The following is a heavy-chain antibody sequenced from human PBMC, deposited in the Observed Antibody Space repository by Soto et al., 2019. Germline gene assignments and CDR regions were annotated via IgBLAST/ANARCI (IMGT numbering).Heavy chain of an antibody. D-gene: IGHD3-10*01. CDR1: GGSFSGYY. J-gene: IGHJ6*02. CDR3: ARANKGYYGSGRKMDV. CDR2: INHSGST. Sequence: PSETLSLTCAVYGGSFSGYYWSWIRQPPGKGLEWIGEINHSGSTNYNPSLKSRVTISVDTSKNQFSLKLSSVTAADTAVYYCARANKGYYGSGRKMDVWGQGTTVTVS. V-gene: IGHV4-34*01.